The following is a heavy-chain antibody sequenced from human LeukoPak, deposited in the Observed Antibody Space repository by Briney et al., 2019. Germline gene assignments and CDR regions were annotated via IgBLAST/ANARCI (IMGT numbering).Heavy chain of an antibody. D-gene: IGHD5-12*01. CDR3: ARDRGYTQDY. CDR1: GLTFSSYA. J-gene: IGHJ4*02. Sequence: PGGSLRLSCAASGLTFSSYAMSWVRQAPGKRLEWVSAISGSSGHTYYADSVKGRFTISRDNAKNTLYLQMNSLRAEDTAVYFCARDRGYTQDYWGQGTLVTVSS. V-gene: IGHV3-23*01. CDR2: ISGSSGHT.